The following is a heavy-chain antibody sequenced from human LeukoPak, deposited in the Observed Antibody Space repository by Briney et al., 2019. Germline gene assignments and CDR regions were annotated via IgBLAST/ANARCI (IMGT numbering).Heavy chain of an antibody. CDR2: IYHSGST. V-gene: IGHV4-59*01. Sequence: SETLSLTCTVSGGSISSYYWSWIRQPPGKGLEWIGYIYHSGSTDYNPSLKSRVTMSVDTSKNQFSLKLSSVTAADTAVYYCARRSHGDRFYFDLWGRGTLVTVSS. J-gene: IGHJ2*01. CDR3: ARRSHGDRFYFDL. D-gene: IGHD3-10*01. CDR1: GGSISSYY.